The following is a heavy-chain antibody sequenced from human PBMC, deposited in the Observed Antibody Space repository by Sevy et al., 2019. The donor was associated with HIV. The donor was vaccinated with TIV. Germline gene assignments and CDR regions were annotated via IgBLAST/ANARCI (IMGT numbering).Heavy chain of an antibody. CDR3: AREGGIGYGSGSYPYDAFDI. CDR1: GDSISSSNW. D-gene: IGHD3-10*01. V-gene: IGHV4-4*02. J-gene: IGHJ3*02. Sequence: SETLSLTCAVSGDSISSSNWWSWVRQPPGKGLEWIGEIYHSGSTKYNPSLKSRVTISVDKSKNQFSLKLGSVTAADTAVYYCAREGGIGYGSGSYPYDAFDIWGQGTMVTVSS. CDR2: IYHSGST.